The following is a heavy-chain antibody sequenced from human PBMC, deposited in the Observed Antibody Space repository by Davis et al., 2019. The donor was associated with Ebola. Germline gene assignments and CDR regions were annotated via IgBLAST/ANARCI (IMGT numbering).Heavy chain of an antibody. D-gene: IGHD6-13*01. CDR1: GFTFNSFW. CDR2: IGWNSGSI. CDR3: AKGIGAAYFYGMDV. V-gene: IGHV3-9*01. Sequence: SLKISCAASGFTFNSFWMQWVRQVPGKGLEWVSGIGWNSGSIGYADSVKGRFTISRDNAKNSLYLQMNSLRVEDTALYYCAKGIGAAYFYGMDVWGQGTTVTVSS. J-gene: IGHJ6*02.